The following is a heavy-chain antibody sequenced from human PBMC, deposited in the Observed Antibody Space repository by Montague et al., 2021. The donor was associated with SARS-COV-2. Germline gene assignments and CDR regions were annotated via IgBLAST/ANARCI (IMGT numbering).Heavy chain of an antibody. J-gene: IGHJ3*02. CDR2: ISSSGSTI. Sequence: SLRLSCAASGFTFSSYEMNWVRQAPGKGLEWVSYISSSGSTIYYXXSLKVRFTISRDNAKNSLYLQMNSLRAEDTAVYYCASEQYCSGSSCFYDAFDIWGQRTMVTVSS. CDR1: GFTFSSYE. D-gene: IGHD2-15*01. CDR3: ASEQYCSGSSCFYDAFDI. V-gene: IGHV3-48*03.